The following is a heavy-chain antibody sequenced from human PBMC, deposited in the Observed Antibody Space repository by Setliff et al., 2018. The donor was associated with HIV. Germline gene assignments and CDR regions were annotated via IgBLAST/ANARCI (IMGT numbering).Heavy chain of an antibody. Sequence: PSETLSLTCKVSGDSVNSYNYYRSWIRQHPGKGLEWIGYIYYSGSSYYNPSVRSRVIMSLDTSENHFSLKLSSVTAADTAVYYCVRNSFDYVEEEWGQGTQVTVSS. D-gene: IGHD3-9*01. CDR3: VRNSFDYVEEE. CDR1: GDSVNSYNYY. V-gene: IGHV4-31*03. J-gene: IGHJ4*02. CDR2: IYYSGSS.